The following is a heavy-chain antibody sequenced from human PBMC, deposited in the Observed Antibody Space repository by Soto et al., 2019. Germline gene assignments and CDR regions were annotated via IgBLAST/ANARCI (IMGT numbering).Heavy chain of an antibody. Sequence: QVQLQQWGAGLLKPSETLSLTCAVYGGSLSNYYWSWVRQPPGKGLEWIGEIYHSGSTNYNPSLKSRVTISVDTSQNLFSLTLSSVTGADTAVYYCATSRLYYFQSGASHHVPLGFWGQGTLVTVSS. CDR3: ATSRLYYFQSGASHHVPLGF. V-gene: IGHV4-34*01. J-gene: IGHJ4*02. CDR2: IYHSGST. D-gene: IGHD2-15*01. CDR1: GGSLSNYY.